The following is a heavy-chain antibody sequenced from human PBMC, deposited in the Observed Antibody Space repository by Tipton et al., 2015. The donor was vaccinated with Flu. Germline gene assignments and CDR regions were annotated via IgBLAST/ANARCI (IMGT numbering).Heavy chain of an antibody. CDR2: TIPIFGTA. V-gene: IGHV1-69*01. J-gene: IGHJ3*02. CDR3: ARERSRSASLHDAFDI. Sequence: QLVQSGAEVKKPGSSVKVSCKASGGTFSSYAISWVRQAPGQGLEWMGGTIPIFGTANYAQKFQGRVTITADESTSTAYMEPSSLRSEDTAVYYCARERSRSASLHDAFDIWGQGTMVTVPS. D-gene: IGHD6-6*01. CDR1: GGTFSSYA.